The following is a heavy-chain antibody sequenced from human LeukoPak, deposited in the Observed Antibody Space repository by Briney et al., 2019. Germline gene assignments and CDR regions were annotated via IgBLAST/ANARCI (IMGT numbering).Heavy chain of an antibody. Sequence: ASVKGSCKVSGYTLTELSMHWVGQAPGKGLEWRGGFDPEDGETIYAQKFQGRVTMTEDTSTDTAYMELSSLRSEDTAVYYCATELAARQSYNWFDPWGQGTLVTVSS. CDR3: ATELAARQSYNWFDP. D-gene: IGHD6-6*01. CDR2: FDPEDGET. CDR1: GYTLTELS. V-gene: IGHV1-24*01. J-gene: IGHJ5*02.